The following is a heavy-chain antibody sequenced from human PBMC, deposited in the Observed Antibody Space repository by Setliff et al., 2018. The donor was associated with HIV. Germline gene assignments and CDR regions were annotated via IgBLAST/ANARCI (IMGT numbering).Heavy chain of an antibody. CDR2: ISAYTGHT. D-gene: IGHD3-9*01. J-gene: IGHJ5*02. CDR1: GYSFINYG. Sequence: VKVSCKASGYSFINYGISWVRQAPGQGLEWMGWISAYTGHTDYASRLLGRVTLTTDTSTSTAYMELRSLSSDDTAEYFCARARLQGIVTAVGPRDNCLDPWGQGTRVTVSS. CDR3: ARARLQGIVTAVGPRDNCLDP. V-gene: IGHV1-18*01.